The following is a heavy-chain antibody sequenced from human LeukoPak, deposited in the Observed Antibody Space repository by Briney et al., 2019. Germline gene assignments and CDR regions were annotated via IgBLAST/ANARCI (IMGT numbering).Heavy chain of an antibody. CDR1: GFTFSSYG. Sequence: GGSLRLSCAASGFTFSSYGMHWVRQAPGKGLEWVAVIWYDGSNKYYADSVKGRFTISRDNSKNTLYLQMNSLRAEDTAVYYCARDEAVAGTYSAAEYFQHWGQGTLVTVSS. CDR3: ARDEAVAGTYSAAEYFQH. D-gene: IGHD6-19*01. CDR2: IWYDGSNK. V-gene: IGHV3-33*01. J-gene: IGHJ1*01.